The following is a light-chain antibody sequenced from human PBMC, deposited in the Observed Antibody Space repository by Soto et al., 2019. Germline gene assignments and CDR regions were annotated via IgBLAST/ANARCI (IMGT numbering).Light chain of an antibody. CDR3: QSYDSSLXGYVV. CDR1: SSNIGAGYD. CDR2: GNS. V-gene: IGLV1-40*01. Sequence: QSVLTQPPSVSGAPGQRVTISCTGSSSNIGAGYDVHWYQQLPGTAPKLLIYGNSNRPSGVPDRFSGSKSGTSASLAITGLQAEDEADYYCQSYDSSLXGYVVXXXGTKLXVL. J-gene: IGLJ2*01.